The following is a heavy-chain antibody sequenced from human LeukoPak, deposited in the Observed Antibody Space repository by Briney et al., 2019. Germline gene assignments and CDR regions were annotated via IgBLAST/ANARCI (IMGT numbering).Heavy chain of an antibody. D-gene: IGHD4-17*01. J-gene: IGHJ4*02. CDR3: ARRTVTTIWH. CDR2: IYYSGST. V-gene: IGHV4-39*01. CDR1: GGSISSSSYY. Sequence: SETLSLTCTVSGGSISSSSYYWGWIRQPPGKGLESIGSIYYSGSTYYNPSLKSRVTISVDTSKNQFSLKLSSVTAADTAVYYCARRTVTTIWHWGQGTLVTVSS.